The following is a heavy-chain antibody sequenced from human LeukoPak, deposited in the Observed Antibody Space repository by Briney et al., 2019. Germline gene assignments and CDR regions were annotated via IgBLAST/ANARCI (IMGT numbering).Heavy chain of an antibody. V-gene: IGHV3-23*01. CDR1: GFTFSSYA. D-gene: IGHD6-19*01. CDR2: ISGSGGST. CDR3: AKDRLSSGWFKGLVDY. J-gene: IGHJ4*02. Sequence: GGSLRLSCAASGFTFSSYAMSWVRQAPGKGLEWVSAISGSGGSTYYADSVKGRFTISRGNSKNTLYLQMNSLRAEDTAVYYCAKDRLSSGWFKGLVDYWGQGTLVTVSS.